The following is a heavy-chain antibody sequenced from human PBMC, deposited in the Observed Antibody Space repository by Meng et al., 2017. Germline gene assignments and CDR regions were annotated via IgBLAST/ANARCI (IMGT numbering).Heavy chain of an antibody. CDR1: GYTFTSYY. J-gene: IGHJ4*02. V-gene: IGHV1-46*01. CDR2: INPSGGST. D-gene: IGHD6-13*01. Sequence: VQLVQSGAEVKKPGASVKVSCKASGYTFTSYYMHWVRQAPGQGLEWMGIINPSGGSTSYAQKFQGRVTMTRDTSTSTVYMELSSLRSEDTAVYYCARNRIAAAGTATKFDYWGQGTLVTVSS. CDR3: ARNRIAAAGTATKFDY.